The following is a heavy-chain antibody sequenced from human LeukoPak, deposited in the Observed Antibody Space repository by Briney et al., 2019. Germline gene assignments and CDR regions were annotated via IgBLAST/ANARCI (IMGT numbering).Heavy chain of an antibody. D-gene: IGHD3-10*01. Sequence: GGSVRLSCGASGFTFRNYDMHWVRQAAGKGLEWVSTIVIGGDTYYPGSVKGRFTISRENAKNSLYLQMNSLRAGDTAVYYCARGEFYGSGSYLFDYWGQGTLVTVSS. CDR2: IVIGGDT. CDR3: ARGEFYGSGSYLFDY. V-gene: IGHV3-13*01. J-gene: IGHJ4*02. CDR1: GFTFRNYD.